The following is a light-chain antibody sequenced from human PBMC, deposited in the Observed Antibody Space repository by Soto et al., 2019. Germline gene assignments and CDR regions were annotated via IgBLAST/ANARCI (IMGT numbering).Light chain of an antibody. CDR3: QQCYCTPLT. J-gene: IGKJ4*01. CDR1: QSVPGTY. Sequence: LTQSPGTLFLPPGETATLSCRASQSVPGTYLAWYLQTPGQAPRLLIYGISKRATGVPDRFSGSGSGTAFSLTISCLQPEDFATYYCQQCYCTPLTFAGGTKVDIK. CDR2: GIS. V-gene: IGKV3-20*01.